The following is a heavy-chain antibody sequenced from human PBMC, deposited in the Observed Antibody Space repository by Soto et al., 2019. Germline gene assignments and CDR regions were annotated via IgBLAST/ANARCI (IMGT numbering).Heavy chain of an antibody. CDR3: TTSNLGVDF. J-gene: IGHJ4*02. CDR1: VLIVSDFW. Sequence: PGGSLNLSCAASVLIVSDFWMTWVRQAPGKGLEWVGRIKTKPDDGTIDYAAPVRGRFTISRDDSKNTLYLQMTSLTPDDTGVYYCTTSNLGVDFWGPGTLVTVSS. V-gene: IGHV3-15*01. CDR2: IKTKPDDGTI. D-gene: IGHD1-1*01.